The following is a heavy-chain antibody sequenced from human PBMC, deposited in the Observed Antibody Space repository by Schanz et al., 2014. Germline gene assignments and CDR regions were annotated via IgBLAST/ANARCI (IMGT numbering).Heavy chain of an antibody. CDR1: GYTFTSDS. V-gene: IGHV1-2*02. J-gene: IGHJ3*02. Sequence: QVQLVQSGAEVKKPGASVKVSCKASGYTFTSDSMHWVRQAPGQGLEWMGWINPNTGGTNFAQKFQDRVIMTTDTTTTTAYMELRSLRYEDTALYYCARGTMPGTFDIWGQGTMVTVSS. D-gene: IGHD2-2*01. CDR3: ARGTMPGTFDI. CDR2: INPNTGGT.